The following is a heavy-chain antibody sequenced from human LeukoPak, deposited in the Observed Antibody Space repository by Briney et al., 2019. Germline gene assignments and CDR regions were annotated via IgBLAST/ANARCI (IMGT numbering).Heavy chain of an antibody. Sequence: GGSLRLSCAASRFTFSNYAMSWVRQAPGKGLEWVSGISGSGDTIYYADSVKGRFTISRDNSKNTLYLQMNSLRAEDTAVYYCAKDRSIGGSLFDYWGQGTLVTVSS. V-gene: IGHV3-23*01. CDR3: AKDRSIGGSLFDY. CDR1: RFTFSNYA. CDR2: ISGSGDTI. J-gene: IGHJ4*02. D-gene: IGHD1-26*01.